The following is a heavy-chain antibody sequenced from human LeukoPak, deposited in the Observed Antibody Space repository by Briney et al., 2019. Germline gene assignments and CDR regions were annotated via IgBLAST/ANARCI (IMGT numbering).Heavy chain of an antibody. Sequence: VGSLRLSCAASGFTFSSYAMSWVRQAPGKGLEWVSAISGSGGSTYYADSVKGRFTISRDNSKNTLYLQMNSLRAEDTAVYYCARDRDPGYNDSSGYRRVNAFDIWGQGTMVTVSS. CDR3: ARDRDPGYNDSSGYRRVNAFDI. J-gene: IGHJ3*02. D-gene: IGHD3-22*01. CDR2: ISGSGGST. CDR1: GFTFSSYA. V-gene: IGHV3-23*01.